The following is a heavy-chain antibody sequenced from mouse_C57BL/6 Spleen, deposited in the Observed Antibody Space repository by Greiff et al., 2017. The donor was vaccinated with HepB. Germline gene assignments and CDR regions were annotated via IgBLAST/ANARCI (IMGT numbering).Heavy chain of an antibody. CDR3: ASYYYGSSLYYAMDY. D-gene: IGHD1-1*01. CDR2: IDPSDSYT. J-gene: IGHJ4*01. CDR1: GYTFTSYW. Sequence: QVHVKQPGAELVRPGTSVKLSCKASGYTFTSYWMHWVKQRPGQGLEWIGVIDPSDSYTNYNQKFKGKATLTVDTSSSTAYMQLSSLTSEDSAVYYCASYYYGSSLYYAMDYWGQGTSVTVSS. V-gene: IGHV1-59*01.